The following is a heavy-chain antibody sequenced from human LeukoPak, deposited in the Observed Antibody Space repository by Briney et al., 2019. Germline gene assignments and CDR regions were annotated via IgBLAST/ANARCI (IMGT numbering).Heavy chain of an antibody. CDR3: ARDSLLRGSGWDYWYFDL. CDR2: MHYSGST. CDR1: GGSVSNGSYY. Sequence: SETLSLTCTVSGGSVSNGSYYWSWIRQPPGKGLEWIGNMHYSGSTNHNPSLKSRVTISVDTSMNQFSLLLTSATAADTAVYYCARDSLLRGSGWDYWYFDLWGRGTLVTVSS. D-gene: IGHD6-25*01. J-gene: IGHJ2*01. V-gene: IGHV4-61*01.